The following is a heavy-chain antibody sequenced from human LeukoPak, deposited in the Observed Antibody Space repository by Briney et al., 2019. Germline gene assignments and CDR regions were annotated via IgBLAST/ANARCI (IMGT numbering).Heavy chain of an antibody. CDR3: TNNFDY. J-gene: IGHJ4*02. Sequence: PGGSLRLSCATSGFTFSNYGMHWVRQAPGKGLEWVAVIWHDGSNKYYADSVKGRFTVSRDNSKNTLYLQMNSLRAEETAVYYCTNNFDYWGQGTLVTVSS. CDR2: IWHDGSNK. V-gene: IGHV3-33*03. CDR1: GFTFSNYG.